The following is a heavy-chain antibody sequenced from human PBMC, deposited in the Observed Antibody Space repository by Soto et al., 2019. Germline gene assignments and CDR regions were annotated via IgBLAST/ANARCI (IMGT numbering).Heavy chain of an antibody. CDR3: ARYKSNYYYGMDV. CDR1: GGSISSYY. CDR2: VFYSGST. J-gene: IGHJ6*02. D-gene: IGHD1-20*01. V-gene: IGHV4-59*01. Sequence: SETLSLTCTVSGGSISSYYWSWIRQAPGKGLEWIGYVFYSGSTNYNPSLKSRVTISVDTSKNQFSLKLCSVTAAVTAVYYCARYKSNYYYGMDVWGQGTTVTVSS.